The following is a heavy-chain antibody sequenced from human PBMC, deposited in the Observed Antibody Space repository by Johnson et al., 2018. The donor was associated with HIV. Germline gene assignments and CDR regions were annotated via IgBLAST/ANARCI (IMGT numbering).Heavy chain of an antibody. V-gene: IGHV3-30*14. D-gene: IGHD5-18*01. CDR2: ISYVGTNE. J-gene: IGHJ3*01. Sequence: QVQLVESGGGLVKPGGSLRLSCAASGITFSDYYMSWIRQAPGKGLEWVAVISYVGTNEDYADSVKGRFTISSDNSKNFLYLQMNSLRPEDTAVYYCARDGRYLVTRCSVDVWGQGTVVAVSS. CDR3: ARDGRYLVTRCSVDV. CDR1: GITFSDYY.